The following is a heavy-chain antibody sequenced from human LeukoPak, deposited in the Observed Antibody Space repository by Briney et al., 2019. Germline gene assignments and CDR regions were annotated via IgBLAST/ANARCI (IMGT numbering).Heavy chain of an antibody. V-gene: IGHV1-18*01. Sequence: GASVKVSCKASGYTFTSYGISWVRQAPGQGREWMGWISAYNGNTNYAQELQGRVTMTTDTSTSTAYMELRSLRSDDTVVYYCARDVRGAFDYWAREPWSPSPQ. CDR3: ARDVRGAFDY. CDR2: ISAYNGNT. CDR1: GYTFTSYG. D-gene: IGHD4/OR15-4a*01. J-gene: IGHJ4*02.